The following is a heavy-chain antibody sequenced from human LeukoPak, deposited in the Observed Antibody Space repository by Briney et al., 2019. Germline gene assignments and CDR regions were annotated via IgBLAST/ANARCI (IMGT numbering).Heavy chain of an antibody. Sequence: RGSLKLSCVASGFTFSASAIHWVRQASGKGLEWVGHIRSNVNTYATAYTASVKGRFTISRDDSKNTAYLQMTSLKTEDTAVYYCTRLDVDQGVFDIWGQGTMVTVSS. J-gene: IGHJ3*02. CDR2: IRSNVNTYAT. D-gene: IGHD3-10*01. CDR1: GFTFSASA. V-gene: IGHV3-73*01. CDR3: TRLDVDQGVFDI.